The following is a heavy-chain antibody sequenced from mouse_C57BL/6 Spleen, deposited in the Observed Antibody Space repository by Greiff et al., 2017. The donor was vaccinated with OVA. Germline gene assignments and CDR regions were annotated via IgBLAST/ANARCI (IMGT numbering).Heavy chain of an antibody. D-gene: IGHD2-12*01. J-gene: IGHJ1*03. CDR3: ARDPYDGDFEV. Sequence: DVKLVESGGGLVKPGGSLKLSCAASGFTFSSYAMSWVRQTPEKRLEWVATISDGGSYTYYPANVKGRFTISRDNAKNNLYLPMSHLKSEDAAMDYCARDPYDGDFEVWGTGTTVTVSS. CDR1: GFTFSSYA. CDR2: ISDGGSYT. V-gene: IGHV5-4*01.